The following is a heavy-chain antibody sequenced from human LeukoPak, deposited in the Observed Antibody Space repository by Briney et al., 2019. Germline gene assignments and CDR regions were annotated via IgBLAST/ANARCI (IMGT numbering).Heavy chain of an antibody. CDR1: GYTFTVYS. CDR3: ARDASMINFDY. J-gene: IGHJ4*02. CDR2: ITTSTGKP. Sequence: ASVNVSCTASGYTFTVYSINWLRQAPGQGPEWMGWITTSTGKPTYAQGFTGRFVFSLDTSVSTTYLHINSLKAEDTAVYYCARDASMINFDYWGQGSLVTVSS. D-gene: IGHD3-16*01. V-gene: IGHV7-4-1*02.